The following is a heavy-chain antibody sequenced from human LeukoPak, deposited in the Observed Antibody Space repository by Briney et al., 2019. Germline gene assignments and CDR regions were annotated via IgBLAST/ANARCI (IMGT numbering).Heavy chain of an antibody. V-gene: IGHV3-7*01. J-gene: IGHJ4*02. CDR3: ARGGPTVVTPFDY. Sequence: PGGSLRLSCAASGFTFSSYWMSWVRQAPGKGLEWVANIKQDGSEKYYVDSVKGRFTISRDNAKNSLYLQMNSLRAEDTAVYYCARGGPTVVTPFDYWGQGTLVTVSS. D-gene: IGHD4-23*01. CDR2: IKQDGSEK. CDR1: GFTFSSYW.